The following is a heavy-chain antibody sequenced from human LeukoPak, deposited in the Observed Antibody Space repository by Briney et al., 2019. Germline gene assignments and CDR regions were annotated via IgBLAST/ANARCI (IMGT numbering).Heavy chain of an antibody. CDR1: AFTFSSYG. Sequence: GGSLRLSCAASAFTFSSYGMSWVRQAPGKGLEWVSSISGSGRSTYYADSVKGRFTISRDNSKNTLYLQMNSLRAEDTAVYYCAKDRRHYDFWSGYSPNYYYYYMDVWGKGTTVAASS. CDR3: AKDRRHYDFWSGYSPNYYYYYMDV. D-gene: IGHD3-3*01. CDR2: ISGSGRST. J-gene: IGHJ6*03. V-gene: IGHV3-23*01.